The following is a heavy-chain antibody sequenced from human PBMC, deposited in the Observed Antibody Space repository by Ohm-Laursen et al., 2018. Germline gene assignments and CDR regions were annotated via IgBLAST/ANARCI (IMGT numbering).Heavy chain of an antibody. CDR2: IGKSGDT. CDR3: VRDPSGWGLDV. Sequence: GSLRLSCAASGYTFTDYDMHWVRQRTEKGLESIAQIGKSGDTYYAGSVKGRFSISRDNAKKSLYLQMDSLRAEDTAVYYCVRDPSGWGLDVWGQGTTVTVSS. V-gene: IGHV3-13*04. CDR1: GYTFTDYD. D-gene: IGHD2-15*01. J-gene: IGHJ6*02.